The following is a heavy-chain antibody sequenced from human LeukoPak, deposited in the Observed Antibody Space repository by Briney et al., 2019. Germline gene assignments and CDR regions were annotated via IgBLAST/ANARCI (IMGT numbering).Heavy chain of an antibody. J-gene: IGHJ6*02. Sequence: GASVKVSCKASGYTFTGYYMHWVRQAPGQRLEWMGWINPNSGGTNYAQKFQGRVTMTRDTSISTAYMELSRLRSDDTAVYYCARVFHYYYDSSGYSAGYYYGMDVWGQGTTVTVSS. CDR3: ARVFHYYYDSSGYSAGYYYGMDV. CDR2: INPNSGGT. CDR1: GYTFTGYY. D-gene: IGHD3-22*01. V-gene: IGHV1-2*02.